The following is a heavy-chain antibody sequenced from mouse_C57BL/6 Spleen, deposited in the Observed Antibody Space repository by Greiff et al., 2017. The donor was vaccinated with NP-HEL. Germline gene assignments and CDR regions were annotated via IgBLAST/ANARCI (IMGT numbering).Heavy chain of an antibody. CDR2: ISNGGGST. Sequence: EVKLVESGGGLVQPGGSLKLSCAASGFTFSDYYMYWVRQTPEKRLEWVAYISNGGGSTYYPDTVKGRFTISRDNAKNTLYLQMSSLKSEDTAMYYCARHDWDDYYAMDYWGQGTSVTVSS. CDR1: GFTFSDYY. V-gene: IGHV5-12*01. CDR3: ARHDWDDYYAMDY. J-gene: IGHJ4*01. D-gene: IGHD4-1*01.